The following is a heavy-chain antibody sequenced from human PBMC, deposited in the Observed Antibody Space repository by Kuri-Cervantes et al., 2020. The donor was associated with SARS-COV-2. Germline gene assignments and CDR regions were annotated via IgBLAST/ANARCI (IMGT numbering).Heavy chain of an antibody. V-gene: IGHV3-48*01. CDR3: ARLIAPGESSGSGWNDY. CDR2: ISSGRRSI. Sequence: GGSLRLSCAASGFTFGASDVNWVRQSPGKGLEWVSYISSGRRSIYYTDAVKGRFTISRDNGKNPLFLQMNSLRAEDTAVYYCARLIAPGESSGSGWNDYWGQGTLVTVSS. J-gene: IGHJ4*02. D-gene: IGHD6-19*01. CDR1: GFTFGASD.